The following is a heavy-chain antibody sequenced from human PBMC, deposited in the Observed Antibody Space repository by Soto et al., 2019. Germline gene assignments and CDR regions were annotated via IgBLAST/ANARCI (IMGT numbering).Heavy chain of an antibody. D-gene: IGHD6-13*01. V-gene: IGHV4-4*07. CDR3: ARDRGEYTSSWFWYFSH. CDR1: GASISSFN. CDR2: LNIAGTI. Sequence: PSETLSLTCSVSGASISSFNWNWVRQPAGKGPEWVGRLNIAGTINYNPSLKSRITMSMDTSKNQISLHLRSVTAPDTAIYYCARDRGEYTSSWFWYFSHWGHGTLVTVSS. J-gene: IGHJ2*01.